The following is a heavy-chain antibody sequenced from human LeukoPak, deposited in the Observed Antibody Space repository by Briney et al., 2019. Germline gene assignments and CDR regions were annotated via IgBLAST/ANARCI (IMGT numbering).Heavy chain of an antibody. V-gene: IGHV6-1*01. J-gene: IGHJ4*02. CDR1: GDSVSSKRAA. Sequence: SQTLSLTCDISGDSVSSKRAAWNWIRQSPARGLEWLGRTYYRSRWYNEYAEAVKSRVTVNPDTSKNRFSLQLNSVTPEDTAVYYCARGRTGTFDYWGQGTLVTVSS. CDR2: TYYRSRWYN. CDR3: ARGRTGTFDY. D-gene: IGHD1-7*01.